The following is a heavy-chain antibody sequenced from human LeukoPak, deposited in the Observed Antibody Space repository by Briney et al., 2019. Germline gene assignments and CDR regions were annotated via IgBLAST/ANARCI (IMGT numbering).Heavy chain of an antibody. V-gene: IGHV1-8*01. Sequence: ASVKVSCKASGYTFTSYDNNWVRQATGQGLEWMGWMNPNSGNTGYAQKFQGRVTMTRNTSISTAYMELSSLRSEDTAVYYCARGYSSGWGYYYYGMDVWGQGTTVTVSS. J-gene: IGHJ6*02. CDR1: GYTFTSYD. D-gene: IGHD6-19*01. CDR3: ARGYSSGWGYYYYGMDV. CDR2: MNPNSGNT.